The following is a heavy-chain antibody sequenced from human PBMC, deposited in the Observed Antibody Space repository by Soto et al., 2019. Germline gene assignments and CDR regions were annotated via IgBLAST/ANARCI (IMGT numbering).Heavy chain of an antibody. J-gene: IGHJ4*02. CDR2: IIPLFGTA. V-gene: IGHV1-69*06. D-gene: IGHD3-9*01. Sequence: FSVKVSCKASGGTFSSYAGSWLRQAPGQGLEWMGGIIPLFGTANYAQKFQGRVTITADKSTSTAYMELSRLRSEVTAVYYCARTYYAILTGYCIRGGRGGRLDYWGQGTLVTVSS. CDR1: GGTFSSYA. CDR3: ARTYYAILTGYCIRGGRGGRLDY.